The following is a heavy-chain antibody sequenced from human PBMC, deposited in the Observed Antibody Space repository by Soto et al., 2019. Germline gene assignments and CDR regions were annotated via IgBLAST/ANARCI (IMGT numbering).Heavy chain of an antibody. CDR3: ARDGLAAARELLPGYYYYGMDV. J-gene: IGHJ6*02. CDR1: DDSISSSTYY. CDR2: IFYTGST. V-gene: IGHV4-39*07. D-gene: IGHD1-26*01. Sequence: SETLSLTCSASDDSISSSTYYWGWIRQPPGKGLEWLGYIFYTGSTYKNPSLKSRVTMSVDTSKNQFSLKLSSVTAADTAVYYCARDGLAAARELLPGYYYYGMDVWGQGTTVTVS.